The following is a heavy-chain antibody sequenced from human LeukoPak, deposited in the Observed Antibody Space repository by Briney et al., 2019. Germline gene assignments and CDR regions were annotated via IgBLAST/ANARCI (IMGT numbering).Heavy chain of an antibody. CDR2: IIPIFGTA. J-gene: IGHJ5*02. Sequence: AASVKVSCKASGGTFSSYAISWVRQAPGQGLEWMGRIIPIFGTANYAQKFQGRVTITTDESTSTAYMELSSLRSEDTAVYYCARDSNSGSYFGYNWFDPWGQGTPVTVSS. V-gene: IGHV1-69*05. CDR1: GGTFSSYA. CDR3: ARDSNSGSYFGYNWFDP. D-gene: IGHD1-26*01.